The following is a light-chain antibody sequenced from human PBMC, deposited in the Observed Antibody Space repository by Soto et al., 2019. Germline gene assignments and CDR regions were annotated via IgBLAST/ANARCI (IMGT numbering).Light chain of an antibody. CDR1: QSISTH. CDR3: QPSYTSWWT. J-gene: IGKJ1*01. V-gene: IGKV1-39*01. CDR2: AAS. Sequence: DIQMTQSPSSLSASVGDRVSITCRASQSISTHLSWYQQKPGKAPKLLIYAASSLQSWVPSRFTGSGSGTDFTLTISSLQPEACATYDCQPSYTSWWTFVQGTKVEIK.